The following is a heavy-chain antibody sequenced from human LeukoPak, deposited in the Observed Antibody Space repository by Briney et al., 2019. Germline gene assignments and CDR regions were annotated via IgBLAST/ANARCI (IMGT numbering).Heavy chain of an antibody. CDR2: INPSGGCT. D-gene: IGHD1-26*01. Sequence: ASVKVSCKASGYTFTGYYMHWVRLAPGQGLEWMGIINPSGGCTSYAQNFQGRVTMTRDTSTSTVYMALSSLTSEDTAVYYCARWIVGDTTSDYWGQGTLVTVSS. CDR3: ARWIVGDTTSDY. J-gene: IGHJ4*02. V-gene: IGHV1-46*01. CDR1: GYTFTGYY.